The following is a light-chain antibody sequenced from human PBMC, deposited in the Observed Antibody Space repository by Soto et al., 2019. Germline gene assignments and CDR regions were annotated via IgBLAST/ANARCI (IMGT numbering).Light chain of an antibody. J-gene: IGKJ4*01. V-gene: IGKV3-20*01. CDR3: QQYGSSPLT. CDR2: GAS. CDR1: QSVSSNY. Sequence: ENVLTQSPGTLSLSPGERATLSCRASQSVSSNYLAWYQQKPGQAPRLFIYGASSRATGIPDRFSGSGSGTDFTLNISRLEPEDFAVYYCQQYGSSPLTFGGGTKVEIK.